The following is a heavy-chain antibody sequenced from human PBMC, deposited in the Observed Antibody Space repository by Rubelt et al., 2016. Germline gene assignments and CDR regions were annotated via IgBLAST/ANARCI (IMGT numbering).Heavy chain of an antibody. CDR1: GFTFSSYW. CDR3: ARDLGSDSSSFGAFDI. J-gene: IGHJ3*02. D-gene: IGHD6-13*01. CDR2: IKQDGSEE. Sequence: EVQLVESGGGLVQPGGSLRLSCAASGFTFSSYWMSWVRQAPGKGLEWVANIKQDGSEEYYVDSVKGRFTISGDNAKSSLYLQMNILRAEDTAVYYCARDLGSDSSSFGAFDIWGQGTMVTVSS. V-gene: IGHV3-7*03.